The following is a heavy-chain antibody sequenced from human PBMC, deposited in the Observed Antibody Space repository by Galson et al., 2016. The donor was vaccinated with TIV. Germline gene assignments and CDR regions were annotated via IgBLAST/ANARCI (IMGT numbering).Heavy chain of an antibody. CDR1: GFPFSSYT. V-gene: IGHV3-30*04. Sequence: SLRLSCAASGFPFSSYTMHWVRQAPGKGLEWVAIKSYDGGNEYYADSVKGRFTISRDNSKNTLSLQMDSLRIEDTAVYYGARDGHDFWSGGANTLDYWGQGTLVTVSS. J-gene: IGHJ4*02. CDR2: KSYDGGNE. D-gene: IGHD3-3*01. CDR3: ARDGHDFWSGGANTLDY.